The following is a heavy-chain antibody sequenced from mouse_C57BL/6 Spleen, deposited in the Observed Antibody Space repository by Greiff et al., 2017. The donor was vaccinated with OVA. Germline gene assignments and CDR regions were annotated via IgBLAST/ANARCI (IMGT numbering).Heavy chain of an antibody. CDR1: GYTFTSYW. J-gene: IGHJ4*01. CDR3: ARGYYVYGDAMDY. Sequence: VQLQQPGAELVKPGASVKLSCKASGYTFTSYWMHWVKQRPGQGLEWIGMIHPNSGSTNYNEKFKSKATLTVDKSSSTAYMQLSSLTSEDSAVYYCARGYYVYGDAMDYWGQGTSVTVSS. D-gene: IGHD2-2*01. CDR2: IHPNSGST. V-gene: IGHV1-64*01.